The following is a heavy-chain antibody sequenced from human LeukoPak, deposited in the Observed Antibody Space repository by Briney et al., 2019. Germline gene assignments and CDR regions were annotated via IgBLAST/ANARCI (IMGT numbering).Heavy chain of an antibody. V-gene: IGHV3-30-3*01. CDR2: ISYDGSNK. CDR1: GFTFSSYA. D-gene: IGHD2-15*01. J-gene: IGHJ4*02. CDR3: ARDPGFEYYFDY. Sequence: GSLRLSCAASGFTFSSYAMHWVRQAPGKGLEWVAVISYDGSNKYYADSVKGRFTISRDNSKNTLYLQMNSLRAEDTAVYYCARDPGFEYYFDYWGQGTLVTVSS.